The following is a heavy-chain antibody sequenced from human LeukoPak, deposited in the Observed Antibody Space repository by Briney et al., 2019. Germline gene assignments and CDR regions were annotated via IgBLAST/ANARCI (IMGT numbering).Heavy chain of an antibody. V-gene: IGHV3-23*01. CDR2: ISGSGGST. CDR3: AKSDDVLHPSRDIVVVPADY. D-gene: IGHD2-2*01. J-gene: IGHJ4*02. CDR1: GFTFSSYA. Sequence: PGGSLRLSCAASGFTFSSYAMSWVRQAPGKGLEWVSAISGSGGSTYYADSVKGRFTISRDNSKNTLYLQMNSLRAEDTAVYYCAKSDDVLHPSRDIVVVPADYWGQGTLVTVSS.